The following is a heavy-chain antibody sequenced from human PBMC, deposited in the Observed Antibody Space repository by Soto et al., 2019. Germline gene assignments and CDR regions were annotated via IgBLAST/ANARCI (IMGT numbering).Heavy chain of an antibody. V-gene: IGHV3-21*01. CDR3: SGCSGGACHKNYGMDV. D-gene: IGHD2-15*01. J-gene: IGHJ6*02. Sequence: EVHLVESGGGLVKPGGSLRLSCAVSGFTFSSCTMNWVRQAPGKGLEWVSSISPSSGHIYYADSVKGRFTISRDNAKKSLLMQMNSLRGEDTAVYYCSGCSGGACHKNYGMDVWGQGTTVTVSS. CDR1: GFTFSSCT. CDR2: ISPSSGHI.